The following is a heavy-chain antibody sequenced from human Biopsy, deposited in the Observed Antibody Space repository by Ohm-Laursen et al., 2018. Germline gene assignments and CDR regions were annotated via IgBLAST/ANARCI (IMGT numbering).Heavy chain of an antibody. CDR1: GKTFSDYH. Sequence: SETLSLTCAAFGKTFSDYHWSWIRQPPGKGLEWIGQINQAGTTIYNPSLKSRVSISADASKYEFSLRLTSVTAADTAVYLCGNEVHGRDYWGLGAQVTVSS. V-gene: IGHV4-34*08. J-gene: IGHJ4*02. D-gene: IGHD2-15*01. CDR2: INQAGTT. CDR3: GNEVHGRDY.